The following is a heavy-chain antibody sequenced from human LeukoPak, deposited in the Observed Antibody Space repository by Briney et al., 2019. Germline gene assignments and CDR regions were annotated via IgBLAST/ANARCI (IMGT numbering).Heavy chain of an antibody. V-gene: IGHV3-21*01. CDR3: AREGDYGSGSYYGY. D-gene: IGHD3-10*01. J-gene: IGHJ4*02. Sequence: GGSLRLSCAASGFTFSSYSMNWVRQAPGKGLEWVSSISSSSSYIYYADSVKGRFTISRDNAKNSLYLQMNSLRAEDTAVYYCAREGDYGSGSYYGYWGQGTLVTVSP. CDR2: ISSSSSYI. CDR1: GFTFSSYS.